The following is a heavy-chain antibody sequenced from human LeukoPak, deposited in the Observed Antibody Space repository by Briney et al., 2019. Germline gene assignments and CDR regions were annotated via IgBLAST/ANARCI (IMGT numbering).Heavy chain of an antibody. D-gene: IGHD6-13*01. V-gene: IGHV4-59*01. CDR3: ARGIAAAGDFDY. J-gene: IGHJ4*02. Sequence: PSETLSLTCTVSGGSISSYYWSWIRQPPGKGLEWIGYIYYSGSTSYNPSLKSRVTISVDTSKNQFSLKLSSVTAADTAVYYCARGIAAAGDFDYWGQGTLVTVSS. CDR1: GGSISSYY. CDR2: IYYSGST.